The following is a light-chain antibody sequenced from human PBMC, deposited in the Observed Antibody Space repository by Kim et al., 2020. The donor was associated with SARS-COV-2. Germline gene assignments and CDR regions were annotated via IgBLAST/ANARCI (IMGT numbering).Light chain of an antibody. J-gene: IGKJ2*01. CDR1: QSISTW. CDR3: QQYNSYSGT. V-gene: IGKV1-5*01. Sequence: SASVGDRVTITCRASQSISTWLAWYQPNPGKAPKLLIYDASSLESGVPSRFSGSGSGTEFSLTISSLQPDDFATYYCQQYNSYSGTFGQGTKLEI. CDR2: DAS.